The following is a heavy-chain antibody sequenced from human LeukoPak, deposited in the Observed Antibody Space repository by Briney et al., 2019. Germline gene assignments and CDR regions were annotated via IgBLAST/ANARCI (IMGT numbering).Heavy chain of an antibody. CDR2: ISGSGTI. D-gene: IGHD1-1*01. CDR3: ARDHRYSAANEGG. V-gene: IGHV3-48*03. CDR1: GFTFRFYE. J-gene: IGHJ4*02. Sequence: GGSLRLSCTASGFTFRFYEMNWVRQAPGKRLEWLSYISGSGTIDYADSVRGRFTISRDNAKNSVYLDMNSLRVEDKAVYYCARDHRYSAANEGGWGQGTLVTVSS.